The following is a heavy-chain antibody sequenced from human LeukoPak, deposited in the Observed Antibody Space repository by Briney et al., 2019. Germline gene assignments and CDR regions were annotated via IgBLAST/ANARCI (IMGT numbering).Heavy chain of an antibody. D-gene: IGHD2-2*03. Sequence: GESLKISCKGSGYSFPTYWIAWVRQMPVKGREWMGIIYPDESNIRYSQSFQGQVTIQADKSISTAYLQWSSLKASDPAMYYCARPPSRGYSSSFEYWGQGTLVTVSS. CDR3: ARPPSRGYSSSFEY. CDR2: IYPDESNI. V-gene: IGHV5-51*01. CDR1: GYSFPTYW. J-gene: IGHJ4*02.